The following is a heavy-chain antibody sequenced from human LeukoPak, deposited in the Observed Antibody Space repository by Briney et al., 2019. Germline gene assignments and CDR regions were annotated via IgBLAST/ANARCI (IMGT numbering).Heavy chain of an antibody. CDR2: ISSSSSTI. Sequence: PGGSLRLSCAASGFTFSSYSMNWVRQAPGKGLEWVSYISSSSSTIYYADSVKGRFTISRDNAKNSLYLQMNSLRAEDTAVYYCARVAPRQEQLTYYFDYWGQGTLVTVSS. CDR3: ARVAPRQEQLTYYFDY. D-gene: IGHD1/OR15-1a*01. V-gene: IGHV3-48*01. CDR1: GFTFSSYS. J-gene: IGHJ4*02.